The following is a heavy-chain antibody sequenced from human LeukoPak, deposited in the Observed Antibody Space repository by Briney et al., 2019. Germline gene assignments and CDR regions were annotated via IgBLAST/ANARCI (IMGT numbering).Heavy chain of an antibody. Sequence: TSQTLSLTCTVSGGSISSRSFYWSWVRQPPEKGLEWIGEIYHSGSTNYNPSLKSRVTISVDKSKNQFSLKLSSVTAADTAVYYCARIYYGSGTRFDLWGRGTLVTVSS. CDR2: IYHSGST. CDR1: GGSISSRSFY. CDR3: ARIYYGSGTRFDL. J-gene: IGHJ2*01. D-gene: IGHD3-10*01. V-gene: IGHV4-39*07.